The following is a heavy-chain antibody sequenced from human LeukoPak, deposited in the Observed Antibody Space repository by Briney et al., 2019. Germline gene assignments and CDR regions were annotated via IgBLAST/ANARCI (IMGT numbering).Heavy chain of an antibody. J-gene: IGHJ6*03. Sequence: SETLSLTCTVSGGSISSYYWNWIRQPPGKGLEWIGRIYTSGSTNYNPSLKSRVTISVDTSKNQFSLKLSSVTAADTAVYYCARDLTYDILTGYYAVMDVWGKGTTVTISS. CDR3: ARDLTYDILTGYYAVMDV. D-gene: IGHD3-9*01. V-gene: IGHV4-4*08. CDR2: IYTSGST. CDR1: GGSISSYY.